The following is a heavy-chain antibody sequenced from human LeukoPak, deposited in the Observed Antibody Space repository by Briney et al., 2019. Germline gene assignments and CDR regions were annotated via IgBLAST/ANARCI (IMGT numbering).Heavy chain of an antibody. D-gene: IGHD2-2*01. CDR2: ISYDGSNK. CDR3: AKNSATYCSSTSCYYFDY. CDR1: GFTFSSYW. J-gene: IGHJ4*02. V-gene: IGHV3-30*18. Sequence: GGSLRLSCAASGFTFSSYWMNWARQAPGKGLEWVAVISYDGSNKYYADSVKGRFTISRDNSKNTLYLQMNSLRAEDTAVYYCAKNSATYCSSTSCYYFDYWGQGTLVTVSS.